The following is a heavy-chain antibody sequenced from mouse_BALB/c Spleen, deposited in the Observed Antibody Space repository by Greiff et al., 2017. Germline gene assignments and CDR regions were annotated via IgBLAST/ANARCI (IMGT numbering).Heavy chain of an antibody. CDR1: GFTFSSFG. CDR3: ARDGYGAMDY. J-gene: IGHJ4*01. CDR2: ISSGGSTI. D-gene: IGHD2-2*01. Sequence: EVMLVESGGGLVQPGGSRKLSCAASGFTFSSFGMHWVRQAPEKGLEWVAYISSGGSTIYYADTVKGRFTISRDNPKNTMFLQMTSRRPEDTAMYYCARDGYGAMDYWGQGTTVTVSS. V-gene: IGHV5-17*02.